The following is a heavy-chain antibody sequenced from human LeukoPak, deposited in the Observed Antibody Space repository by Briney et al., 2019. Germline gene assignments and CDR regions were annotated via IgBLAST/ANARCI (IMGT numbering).Heavy chain of an antibody. CDR1: GFTFSDHY. CDR3: ARRSLNAFDI. V-gene: IGHV3-72*01. Sequence: PGGSLRLSCAASGFTFSDHYIDWVRQAPGKGLEWVGRSRNKANSYTTEYAASVKGRFTISRDDSKSSVYLQMNSLKTEDTAVYYCARRSLNAFDIWGHGTMVTVSS. J-gene: IGHJ3*02. D-gene: IGHD3-16*02. CDR2: SRNKANSYTT.